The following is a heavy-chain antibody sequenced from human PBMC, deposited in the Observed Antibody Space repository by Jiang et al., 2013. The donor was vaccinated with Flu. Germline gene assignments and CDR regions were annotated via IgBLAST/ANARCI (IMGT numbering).Heavy chain of an antibody. J-gene: IGHJ6*02. V-gene: IGHV3-21*01. D-gene: IGHD2-2*01. CDR2: ISSSSNYI. CDR1: GFIFSSYS. Sequence: QLLESGGGLVKPGGSLRLSCAASGFIFSSYSMNWVRQAPGKGLEWVSYISSSSNYIYYADSAKGRFTISRDNAKHSLYLQMNSLRAEDTAVYYCARLYCSSTSCYGMDVWGQGTTVTVSS. CDR3: ARLYCSSTSCYGMDV.